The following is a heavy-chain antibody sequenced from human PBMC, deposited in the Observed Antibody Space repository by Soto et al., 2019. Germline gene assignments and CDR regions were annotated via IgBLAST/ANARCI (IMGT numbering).Heavy chain of an antibody. CDR2: IRSDGHDT. D-gene: IGHD1-26*01. CDR1: GHTISGYW. Sequence: EVQLVESGGGLVRPGGSLTLSCAASGHTISGYWMHWVRQAPGKGLVWVSRIRSDGHDTTYADSAKGRFTISRDNTKTTLYLQMYMLRADYMSVYYSLTAVQFSSVPLDYWSQGSLVNVSS. J-gene: IGHJ4*02. V-gene: IGHV3-74*01. CDR3: LTAVQFSSVPLDY.